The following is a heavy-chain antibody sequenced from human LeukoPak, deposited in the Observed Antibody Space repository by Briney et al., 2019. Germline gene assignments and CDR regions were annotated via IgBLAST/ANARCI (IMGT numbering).Heavy chain of an antibody. CDR3: ARGDTGASSWYGRHFDY. J-gene: IGHJ4*02. CDR2: ISGNGGST. V-gene: IGHV3-23*01. CDR1: GFTFSTYA. D-gene: IGHD6-13*01. Sequence: GGSLRLSCTASGFTFSTYAMSWVRQAPGKGLEWVAAISGNGGSTYYADSVKGRFTISRDNAKNSLYLQMNSLRAEDTAVYYCARGDTGASSWYGRHFDYWGQGTLVTVSS.